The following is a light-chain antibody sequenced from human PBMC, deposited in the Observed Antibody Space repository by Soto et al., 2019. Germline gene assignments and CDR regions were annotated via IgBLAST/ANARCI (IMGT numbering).Light chain of an antibody. CDR1: QSISSN. CDR3: QQYNNWPLT. V-gene: IGKV3D-15*01. CDR2: DAS. J-gene: IGKJ4*01. Sequence: EIVMTQSPGTLSLPPGERATLSCRSSQSISSNLAWYQQKPGQPPRLLIYDASTRATGIPARFSGSQSGTEFTLTISSLLSEDFAVYSCQQYNNWPLTFGGGTKVDIK.